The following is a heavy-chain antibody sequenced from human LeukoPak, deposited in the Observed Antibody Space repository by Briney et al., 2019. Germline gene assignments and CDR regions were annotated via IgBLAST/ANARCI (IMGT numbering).Heavy chain of an antibody. J-gene: IGHJ4*02. CDR3: SKHSPRSGGCFPNY. CDR1: GFIFSSYD. V-gene: IGHV3-23*01. Sequence: PGGSLRLSCVVSGFIFSSYDMSWVRQAPGKGLEWLSDIDASGGGTYYADSVKGRFTISRDNSKNTLYLQMNSLRAEDTALYYCSKHSPRSGGCFPNYRGQGTLVTVSS. D-gene: IGHD2-15*01. CDR2: IDASGGGT.